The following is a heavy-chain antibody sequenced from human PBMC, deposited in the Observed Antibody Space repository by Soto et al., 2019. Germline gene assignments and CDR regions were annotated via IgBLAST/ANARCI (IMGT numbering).Heavy chain of an antibody. D-gene: IGHD5-12*01. J-gene: IGHJ4*02. Sequence: QVTLQESGPVLVKPTETLTLTCAVSGFSLSNARMGVSWIRQPPGKALEWLAHIFSNDEKSYSTSLKSRLTIXKXTXXSQVVLTMTNMDPVDTATYYCARITGDGYNRAHDYWGQGTLVTVSS. CDR1: GFSLSNARMG. V-gene: IGHV2-26*01. CDR3: ARITGDGYNRAHDY. CDR2: IFSNDEK.